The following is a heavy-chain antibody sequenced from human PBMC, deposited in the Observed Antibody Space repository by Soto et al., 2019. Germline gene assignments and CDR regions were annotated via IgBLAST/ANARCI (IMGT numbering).Heavy chain of an antibody. CDR3: ASDMSNT. V-gene: IGHV1-8*01. CDR1: GYTFTSHD. CDR2: MNPNSGHT. Sequence: GASVKVSCKASGYTFTSHDINWMRQATGQGLEWMGWMNPNSGHTNYAQKFQGRVTMTRDTSISTAYMELTNLRSEDTAIYYCASDMSNTWGQGTLVTVSS. J-gene: IGHJ5*02. D-gene: IGHD3-9*01.